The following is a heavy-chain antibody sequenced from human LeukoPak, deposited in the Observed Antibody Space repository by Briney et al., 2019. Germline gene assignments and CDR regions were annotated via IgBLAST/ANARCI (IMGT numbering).Heavy chain of an antibody. D-gene: IGHD5-18*01. CDR1: GGSISSYY. V-gene: IGHV4-59*08. Sequence: SETLSLTCTVSGGSISSYYWSWIRQPPGKGLEWIGYIYYSGITDYNPSLKSRVTISVDTSKNQFSLKLTSVTAADTAVYYCARHLPALGPIFAYWGQGTLVTVSS. CDR2: IYYSGIT. CDR3: ARHLPALGPIFAY. J-gene: IGHJ4*02.